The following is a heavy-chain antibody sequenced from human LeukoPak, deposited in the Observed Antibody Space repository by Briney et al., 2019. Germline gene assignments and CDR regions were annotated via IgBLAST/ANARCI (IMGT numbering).Heavy chain of an antibody. Sequence: ASVKVSCKASGYTFTDYYMHWVGQTPGQGLEWMGWINPNSGGTKFEKKFQGRVTMTRDTSISTAYMELSRLTSDDTAVYYCARVRVYHDSGTYYLLDYRGQGTLVTVSS. D-gene: IGHD3-10*01. CDR3: ARVRVYHDSGTYYLLDY. V-gene: IGHV1-2*02. J-gene: IGHJ4*02. CDR1: GYTFTDYY. CDR2: INPNSGGT.